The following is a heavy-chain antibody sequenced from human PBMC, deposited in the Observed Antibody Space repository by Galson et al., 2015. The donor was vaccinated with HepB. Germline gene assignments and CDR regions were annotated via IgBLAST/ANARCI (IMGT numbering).Heavy chain of an antibody. J-gene: IGHJ5*02. Sequence: RLSCAASGFTLDDYAMHWVRQAPGKGLEWVSGISWNSGTIGYADSVKGRFTISRDNAKNSLYLQMNSLRAEDTALYYCAKGSLAAVPYNWFDPWGQGTLVTVSS. CDR3: AKGSLAAVPYNWFDP. V-gene: IGHV3-9*01. CDR1: GFTLDDYA. D-gene: IGHD6-13*01. CDR2: ISWNSGTI.